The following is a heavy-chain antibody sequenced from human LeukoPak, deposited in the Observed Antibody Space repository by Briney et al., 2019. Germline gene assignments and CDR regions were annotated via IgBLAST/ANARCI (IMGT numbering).Heavy chain of an antibody. CDR3: ARDLSGWLY. Sequence: PSETLSLTCTVSGGSISSGSYYWSWIRQPAGKGLEWIGRIYTSGSTNYNPSLKSRVTISVDTSKNQFSLKLSSVTAADTAVYYCARDLSGWLYWGQGTLVTVSS. J-gene: IGHJ4*02. CDR2: IYTSGST. CDR1: GGSISSGSYY. D-gene: IGHD6-19*01. V-gene: IGHV4-61*02.